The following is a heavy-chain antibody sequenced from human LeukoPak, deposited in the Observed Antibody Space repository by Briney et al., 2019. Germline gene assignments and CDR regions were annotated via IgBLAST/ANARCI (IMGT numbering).Heavy chain of an antibody. CDR1: GFTFSDYY. D-gene: IGHD3-22*01. J-gene: IGHJ4*02. CDR3: ARDRHYYDSSGGGVDY. V-gene: IGHV3-11*04. CDR2: ISSSGSTI. Sequence: GGSLRLSCAASGFTFSDYYMSWIRQAPGKGLEWVSYISSSGSTIYYADSVKGRFTISRDSAKNSLYLQMNSLRAEDTAVYYCARDRHYYDSSGGGVDYWGQGTLVTVSS.